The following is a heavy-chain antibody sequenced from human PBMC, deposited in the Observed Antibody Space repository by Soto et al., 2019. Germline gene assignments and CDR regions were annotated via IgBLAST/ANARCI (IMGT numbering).Heavy chain of an antibody. CDR1: GYSFTSYW. J-gene: IGHJ6*02. D-gene: IGHD2-2*01. CDR3: ARRPKDTVVVPAAILGYYYGMDV. Sequence: PGESLKISCNGSGYSFTSYWISWVRQMPGKGLEWMGRIDPSDSYTNYSPSFQGHVTISADKSISTAYLQWSSLKASDTAMYYCARRPKDTVVVPAAILGYYYGMDVWGQGTTVTV. V-gene: IGHV5-10-1*01. CDR2: IDPSDSYT.